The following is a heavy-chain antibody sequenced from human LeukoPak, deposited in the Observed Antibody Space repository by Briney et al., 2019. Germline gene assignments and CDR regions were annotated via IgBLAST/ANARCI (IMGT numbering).Heavy chain of an antibody. CDR2: ISSSRIYI. D-gene: IGHD3-22*01. CDR3: ARAPTYYYDSSGPILLAHYYMDV. V-gene: IGHV3-21*01. J-gene: IGHJ6*03. CDR1: GFTFTNEY. Sequence: GGSLRLSCAASGFTFTNEYMTWVRQAPGKGLEWVSSISSSRIYIYYADSVKGRFTISRDNAKNSLYLQMNTLRAEDTAVYYCARAPTYYYDSSGPILLAHYYMDVWGKGTTVTVSS.